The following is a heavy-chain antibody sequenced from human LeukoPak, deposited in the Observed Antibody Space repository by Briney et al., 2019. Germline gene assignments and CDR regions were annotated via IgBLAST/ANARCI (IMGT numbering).Heavy chain of an antibody. Sequence: PSETLSLTCTVSGGSISPYYWAWFRQPPGQGLKYIGDIYHTGTTSYSPSLQSRVTISLDTSKNQFSLRLSSVTAADAAIYYCARLRAYTTTHPYYFDYWGQGTLVTVSS. CDR3: ARLRAYTTTHPYYFDY. D-gene: IGHD3-16*01. V-gene: IGHV4-59*08. CDR1: GGSISPYY. J-gene: IGHJ4*02. CDR2: IYHTGTT.